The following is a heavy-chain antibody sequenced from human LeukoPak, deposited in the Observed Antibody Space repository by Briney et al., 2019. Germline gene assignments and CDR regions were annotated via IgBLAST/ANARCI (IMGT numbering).Heavy chain of an antibody. CDR1: GFTFSSYS. CDR2: ISSSSSYI. V-gene: IGHV3-21*01. Sequence: GGSLRLSCAASGFTFSSYSMNWLGQAPGKGLEWVSSISSSSSYIYYADSVKGRFTISRDNAKNSLYLQMNSLRAEDTAVYYCAREFYSNYASDYWGQGTLVTVSS. CDR3: AREFYSNYASDY. D-gene: IGHD4-11*01. J-gene: IGHJ4*02.